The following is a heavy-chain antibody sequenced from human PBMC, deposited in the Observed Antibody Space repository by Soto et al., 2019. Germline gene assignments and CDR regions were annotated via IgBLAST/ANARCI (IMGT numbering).Heavy chain of an antibody. J-gene: IGHJ4*02. Sequence: QVQLQESGPGLVKPSETLSLTCTVSGGSISNHYWSWIRQPPGKGLEWIGYIYYNGNTNYNPPLKSRVTVSVDTSKNQISLKLSSVTAADTAGYYCTRANWYSEYWGQGTLVTVSS. CDR2: IYYNGNT. V-gene: IGHV4-59*11. CDR1: GGSISNHY. D-gene: IGHD7-27*01. CDR3: TRANWYSEY.